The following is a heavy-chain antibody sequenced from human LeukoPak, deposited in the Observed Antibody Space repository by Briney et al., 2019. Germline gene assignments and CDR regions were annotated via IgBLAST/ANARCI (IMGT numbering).Heavy chain of an antibody. CDR2: IYNTGST. V-gene: IGHV4-38-2*01. Sequence: PSETLSLTCVVSGYVFSSGYYWGWIRPPPGQGLEWIGNIYNTGSTYYNPPLKSRVTISVDTSKNQFSLKLTSVTSADTAVYFCASRTTVTNALSFDYWGRGALVAVSS. CDR1: GYVFSSGYY. CDR3: ASRTTVTNALSFDY. D-gene: IGHD4-11*01. J-gene: IGHJ4*02.